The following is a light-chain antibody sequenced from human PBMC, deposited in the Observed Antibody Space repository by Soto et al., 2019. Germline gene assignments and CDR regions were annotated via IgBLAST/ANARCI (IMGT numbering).Light chain of an antibody. V-gene: IGKV1-12*02. Sequence: DIQLTQSPASVSAAVGDRINISCRASQPINTWLAWYQQKPGKGPKLLIYTASTLETGVPSRFSGSGSGTDFTLTISSLQPEDAAIYSCQQAASFPFTFGPGARV. J-gene: IGKJ3*01. CDR2: TAS. CDR3: QQAASFPFT. CDR1: QPINTW.